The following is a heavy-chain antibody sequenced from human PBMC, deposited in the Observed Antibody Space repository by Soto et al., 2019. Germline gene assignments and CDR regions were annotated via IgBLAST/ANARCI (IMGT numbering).Heavy chain of an antibody. V-gene: IGHV4-39*01. CDR3: ARHSEASRVTTVTLGWFDP. J-gene: IGHJ5*02. CDR1: GGSVSSSTNY. CDR2: LFHTGST. Sequence: QLQLQESGPGLVRPSETLSLTCTVSGGSVSSSTNYWGWLRQPPGKGLEWVGSLFHTGSTYYNPSLKSRVTISVDKSKNQFSLRVTSVTAADTALYYCARHSEASRVTTVTLGWFDPWGQGTLVTVSS. D-gene: IGHD4-4*01.